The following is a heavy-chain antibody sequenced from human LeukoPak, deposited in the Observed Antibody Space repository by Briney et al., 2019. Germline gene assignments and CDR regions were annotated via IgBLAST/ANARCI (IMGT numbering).Heavy chain of an antibody. D-gene: IGHD1-1*01. CDR2: VYDSGTT. V-gene: IGHV4-59*01. CDR3: ARVSWSPGTSYYYMDV. J-gene: IGHJ6*03. CDR1: GGSISSYY. Sequence: TSETLSLTCTVSGGSISSYYWSWIRQPPGKGLEWFGYVYDSGTTNYNPSLKSRVTISVDTSKNQFSLKLSSVTAADTAVYYCARVSWSPGTSYYYMDVWGKGTTVTVSS.